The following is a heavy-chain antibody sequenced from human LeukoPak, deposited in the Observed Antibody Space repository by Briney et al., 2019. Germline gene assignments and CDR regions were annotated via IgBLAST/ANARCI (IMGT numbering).Heavy chain of an antibody. Sequence: ASVKVSCKASGYTFTSYDINWVRQAPGQGLEWMGWISAYNGNTNYAQKLQGRVTMTTDTSTSTAYMELRSLRSDDTAVYYCARDRPHYDSSGYYSYLYYFDYWGQGTLVTVSS. D-gene: IGHD3-22*01. V-gene: IGHV1-18*01. CDR1: GYTFTSYD. CDR2: ISAYNGNT. J-gene: IGHJ4*02. CDR3: ARDRPHYDSSGYYSYLYYFDY.